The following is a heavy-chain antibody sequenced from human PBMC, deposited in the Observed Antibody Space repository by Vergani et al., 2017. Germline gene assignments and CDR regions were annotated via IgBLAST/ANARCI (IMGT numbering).Heavy chain of an antibody. Sequence: EVQLVPSGAEVKKPGESLRISCKGSGYSFTSYWISWVRQMPGKGLEWMGRIDPSDSYTNYSPSFQGHVTISADKSISTAYLQWSSLKASDTAMYYCARDPHCSSTSCYGGSSWYWGYWGQGTLVTVSS. CDR3: ARDPHCSSTSCYGGSSWYWGY. CDR1: GYSFTSYW. D-gene: IGHD2-2*01. J-gene: IGHJ4*02. CDR2: IDPSDSYT. V-gene: IGHV5-10-1*03.